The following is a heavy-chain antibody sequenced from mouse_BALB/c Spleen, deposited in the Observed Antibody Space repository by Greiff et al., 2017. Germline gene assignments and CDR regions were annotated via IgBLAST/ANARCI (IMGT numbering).Heavy chain of an antibody. V-gene: IGHV14-3*02. J-gene: IGHJ4*01. CDR2: IDPANGNT. Sequence: EVQLLQSGAEFVKPGASVKLSCTASGFNIKDTYMHWVKQRPEQGLEWIGRIDPANGNTKSDPKFQGKATITADTSSNTAYLQLSSLTSEDTAVYYCARARGYYDYYYAMDYWGQGTSVTVSS. CDR3: ARARGYYDYYYAMDY. D-gene: IGHD2-4*01. CDR1: GFNIKDTY.